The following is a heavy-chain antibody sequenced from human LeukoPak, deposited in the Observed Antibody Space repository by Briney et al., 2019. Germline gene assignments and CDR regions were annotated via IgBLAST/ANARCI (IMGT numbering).Heavy chain of an antibody. J-gene: IGHJ4*02. D-gene: IGHD6-19*01. Sequence: SETLSLTCTVSGGSISPYYWSWLRQPPGKGLEWIGFISYSGSTTYNPSLKSRVTISVDTSKNQFSLKLSSVTAADTAVYYCVRENYSSGWYGIIDYWGQGTLVTVSS. CDR3: VRENYSSGWYGIIDY. V-gene: IGHV4-59*01. CDR1: GGSISPYY. CDR2: ISYSGST.